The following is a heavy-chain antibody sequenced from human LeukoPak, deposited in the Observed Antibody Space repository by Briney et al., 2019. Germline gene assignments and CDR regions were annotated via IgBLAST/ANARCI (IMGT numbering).Heavy chain of an antibody. D-gene: IGHD1-26*01. V-gene: IGHV3-53*01. Sequence: GGSLRLSCAASGFTVSSNYMSWVRQAPGKGLEWVSVIYSGGTTYYADSVKGRFTLSRDNSKNTLYLQMNSLRAEDTAVYYCARWGSGSYHFFDYWGQGTLVTVSS. CDR2: IYSGGTT. CDR3: ARWGSGSYHFFDY. J-gene: IGHJ4*02. CDR1: GFTVSSNY.